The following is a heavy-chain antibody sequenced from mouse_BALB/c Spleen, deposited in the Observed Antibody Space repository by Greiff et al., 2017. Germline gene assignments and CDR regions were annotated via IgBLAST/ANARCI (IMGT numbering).Heavy chain of an antibody. CDR1: GYTFTDYV. D-gene: IGHD4-1*01. J-gene: IGHJ2*01. V-gene: IGHV1-77*01. CDR2: IYPGSGST. Sequence: VKVVESGPELVKPGASVKMSCKASGYTFTDYVISWVKQRTGQGLEWIGEIYPGSGSTYYNEKFKGKATLTADKSSNTAYMQLSSLTSEDSAVYFCAETGTKGVGGYWGQGTTLTVSS. CDR3: AETGTKGVGGY.